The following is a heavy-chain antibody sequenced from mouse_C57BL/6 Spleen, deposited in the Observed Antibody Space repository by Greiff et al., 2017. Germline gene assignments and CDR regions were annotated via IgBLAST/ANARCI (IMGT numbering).Heavy chain of an antibody. J-gene: IGHJ4*01. V-gene: IGHV3-6*01. D-gene: IGHD1-1*01. Sequence: EVQLVESGPGLVKPSQSLSLTCSVTGYSFTSCYYWNWIRQFPGNKLEWMGYISYDGSNNYNTSLKNRISITRDTSKNQFFLKLNSVTTEDTATYYCAGGITTGVARAMDYWGQGTSVTVSS. CDR1: GYSFTSCYY. CDR3: AGGITTGVARAMDY. CDR2: ISYDGSN.